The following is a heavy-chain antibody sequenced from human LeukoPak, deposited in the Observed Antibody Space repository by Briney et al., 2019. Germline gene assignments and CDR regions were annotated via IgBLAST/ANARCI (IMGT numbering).Heavy chain of an antibody. Sequence: ASVKVSCKASGYTFTGYYMLWVRQAPGQGLEWMGWINPNSGGTNYAQKFQGRVTMTRDTSISTAYMDRSRLRSDDTAVDYCARAPRSRGRYCSGGSCFIFDYWGQGTLVTVSS. CDR1: GYTFTGYY. CDR3: ARAPRSRGRYCSGGSCFIFDY. CDR2: INPNSGGT. V-gene: IGHV1-2*02. D-gene: IGHD2-15*01. J-gene: IGHJ4*02.